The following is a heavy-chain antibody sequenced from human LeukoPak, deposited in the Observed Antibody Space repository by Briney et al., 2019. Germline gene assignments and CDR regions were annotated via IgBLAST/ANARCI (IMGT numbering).Heavy chain of an antibody. D-gene: IGHD6-19*01. Sequence: ASVKVSCKASGYTFTGYYMHWVRRAPGQGLEWMGRINPNSGGTNYAQKFQGRVTMTRDTSISTAYMELSRLRSDDTAVYYCARDRIYSSGWYGYWGQGTLVTVSS. CDR3: ARDRIYSSGWYGY. J-gene: IGHJ4*02. CDR1: GYTFTGYY. CDR2: INPNSGGT. V-gene: IGHV1-2*06.